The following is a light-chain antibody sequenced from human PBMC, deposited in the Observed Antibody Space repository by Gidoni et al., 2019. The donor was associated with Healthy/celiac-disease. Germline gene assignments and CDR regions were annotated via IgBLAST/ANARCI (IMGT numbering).Light chain of an antibody. J-gene: IGKJ1*01. CDR1: QSISSW. V-gene: IGKV1-5*03. CDR2: KAS. CDR3: QQYNSYPWT. Sequence: EIQMPQSPSTLSASVGDRVTITCRASQSISSWLAWYQQKPGKAPKLLIYKASSLESGVPSRISGSGSGTEFTLTISSLQPDDFATYYCQQYNSYPWTFGQGTKVEIK.